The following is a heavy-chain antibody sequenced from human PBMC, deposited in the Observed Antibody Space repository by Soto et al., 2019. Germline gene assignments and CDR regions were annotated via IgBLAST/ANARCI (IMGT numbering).Heavy chain of an antibody. V-gene: IGHV3-23*01. CDR3: AKRASGSYFDY. CDR2: ISGSGGST. Sequence: EVQLLESGGGLVQPGGSLRLSCAASGFTFSSYAMNWVRQAPGKGLEWVSVISGSGGSTYYADSVKGRFTISRDNSKNTLCLQMKSLGAEDTAVYYCAKRASGSYFDYWGQGTRVTVSS. CDR1: GFTFSSYA. D-gene: IGHD3-10*01. J-gene: IGHJ4*02.